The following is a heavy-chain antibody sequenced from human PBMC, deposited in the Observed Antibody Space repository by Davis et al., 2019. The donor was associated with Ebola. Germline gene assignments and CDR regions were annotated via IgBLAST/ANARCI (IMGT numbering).Heavy chain of an antibody. CDR3: AKDPGYCGGDCYGVPHY. CDR1: GFTFSSYA. Sequence: GSLRLSCAASGFTFSSYAMSWVRQAPGKGLEWVSAISGSGGSTYYADSVKGRFTISRDNSKNTLYLQMNSLRAEDTAVYYCAKDPGYCGGDCYGVPHYWGQGTLVTVSS. J-gene: IGHJ4*02. D-gene: IGHD2-21*02. CDR2: ISGSGGST. V-gene: IGHV3-23*01.